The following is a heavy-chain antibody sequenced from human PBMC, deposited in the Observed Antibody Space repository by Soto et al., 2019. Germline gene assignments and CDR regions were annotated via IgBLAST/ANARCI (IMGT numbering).Heavy chain of an antibody. CDR3: ARVVDDSGYDYGWYAFDI. Sequence: TLSLTCAVSGGSISSGGYSWSWIRQPPGKGLEWIGYIYHSGSTYYNPSLKSRVTISVDRSKNQFSLKLSSVTAADTAVYYCARVVDDSGYDYGWYAFDIWGQGTMVTVS. CDR1: GGSISSGGYS. J-gene: IGHJ3*02. CDR2: IYHSGST. D-gene: IGHD5-12*01. V-gene: IGHV4-30-2*01.